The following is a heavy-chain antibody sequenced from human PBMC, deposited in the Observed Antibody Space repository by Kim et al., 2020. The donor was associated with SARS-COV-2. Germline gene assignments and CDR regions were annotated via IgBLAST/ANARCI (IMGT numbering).Heavy chain of an antibody. V-gene: IGHV3-30*04. CDR2: IAHDGSHI. D-gene: IGHD2-15*01. Sequence: GGSLRLSCAASGFTFSAHALHWVRQAPGKGLEWVALIAHDGSHISYPDSVKDRFIISRDNTKSTLYLQMISLRPEYTAVYYCLAEIGGRSVDRWGQGTLVTVSS. CDR1: GFTFSAHA. J-gene: IGHJ5*02. CDR3: LAEIGGRSVDR.